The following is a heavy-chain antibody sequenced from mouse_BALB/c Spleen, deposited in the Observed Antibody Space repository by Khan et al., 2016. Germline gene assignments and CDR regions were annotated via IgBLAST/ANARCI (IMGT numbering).Heavy chain of an antibody. CDR2: INTNTGEP. CDR1: GYTFTNYG. CDR3: ARSGGNFDD. J-gene: IGHJ2*01. V-gene: IGHV9-3*02. Sequence: QIQLVQSGPELKKPGETVKISCKASGYTFTNYGMNWVKQAPGKGLKWMGWINTNTGEPTYAEEFKGRFAFSLETSASTAYLQINNLKNEDTATYLCARSGGNFDDWGQGTTLTVSS. D-gene: IGHD3-1*01.